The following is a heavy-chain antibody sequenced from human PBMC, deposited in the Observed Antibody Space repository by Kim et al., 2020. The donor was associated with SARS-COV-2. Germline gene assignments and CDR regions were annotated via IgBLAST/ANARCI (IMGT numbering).Heavy chain of an antibody. J-gene: IGHJ5*02. CDR1: GGSFSGYY. D-gene: IGHD3-10*01. V-gene: IGHV4-34*01. Sequence: SETLSLTCAVYGGSFSGYYWSWIRQPPGKGLEWIGEINHSGSTNYNPSLKSRVTISVDTSKNQFSLKLSSVTAADTAVYYCARAQRFGELLSVWFDPWG. CDR2: INHSGST. CDR3: ARAQRFGELLSVWFDP.